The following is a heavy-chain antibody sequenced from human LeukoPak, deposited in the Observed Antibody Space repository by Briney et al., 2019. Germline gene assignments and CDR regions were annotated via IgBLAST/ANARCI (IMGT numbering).Heavy chain of an antibody. CDR2: IYYSGRT. V-gene: IGHV4-39*01. Sequence: SGTLSLTCTVSGGSISSTIYYWGWIRQPPGKGLEWIGSIYYSGRTYYNPSLKSRVTMSVDTSKNQFSLRLTSVTAADTAVYYCVEMATRWYFDYWGQGTLATVSS. CDR3: VEMATRWYFDY. J-gene: IGHJ4*02. CDR1: GGSISSTIYY. D-gene: IGHD5-24*01.